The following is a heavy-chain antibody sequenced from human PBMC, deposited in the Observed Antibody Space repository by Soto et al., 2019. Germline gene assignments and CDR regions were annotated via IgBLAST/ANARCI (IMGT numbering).Heavy chain of an antibody. J-gene: IGHJ6*02. CDR3: ARDLGYMVRGVTHYYYGMDV. Sequence: SETLSLTCTVSGGSISSYYWSWIRQPPGKGLEWIGYIYYSGSTNYNPSLKSRVIISVHTSKNQFSLKLSSVTAADTAVYYCARDLGYMVRGVTHYYYGMDVWGQGTTVTVSS. CDR2: IYYSGST. V-gene: IGHV4-59*01. CDR1: GGSISSYY. D-gene: IGHD3-10*01.